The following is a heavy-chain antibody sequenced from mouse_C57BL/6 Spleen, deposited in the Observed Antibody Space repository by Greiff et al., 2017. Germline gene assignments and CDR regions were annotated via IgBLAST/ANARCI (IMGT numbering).Heavy chain of an antibody. V-gene: IGHV1-42*01. J-gene: IGHJ2*01. CDR3: ARLFKNYFDY. CDR2: INPSTGGT. CDR1: GYSFTGYY. Sequence: EVQLQQSGPELVKPGASVKISCKASGYSFTGYYMNWVKQSPEKSLEWIGEINPSTGGTTYNQKFKAKATLTVDKSSSTAYMQLKSLTSEDSAVYYCARLFKNYFDYWGQGTTLTVSS.